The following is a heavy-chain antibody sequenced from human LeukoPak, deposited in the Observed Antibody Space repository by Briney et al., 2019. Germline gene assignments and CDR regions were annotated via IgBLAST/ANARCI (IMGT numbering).Heavy chain of an antibody. CDR1: GFTVSSNY. Sequence: GGSLRLSCAVSGFTVSSNYMSRVRQAPGKGLEWVSVFYSGGSTYYADSVKGRFTISRDNSKNTLYLQMNSLRAEDTAVYYCARDAVAGTSDAFDIWGQGTMVTVSS. V-gene: IGHV3-66*01. CDR2: FYSGGST. D-gene: IGHD6-19*01. CDR3: ARDAVAGTSDAFDI. J-gene: IGHJ3*02.